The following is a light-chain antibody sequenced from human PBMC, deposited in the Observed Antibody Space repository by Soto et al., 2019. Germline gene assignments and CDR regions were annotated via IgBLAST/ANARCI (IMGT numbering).Light chain of an antibody. CDR2: AAS. CDR3: QQGYSTPPT. CDR1: QSISSY. V-gene: IGKV1-39*01. Sequence: DIQMTQSPSSLSASVGDRVTITCRASQSISSYLNWYQQKPWKAPKLLIYAASSLQSGVPSRFSGSGSGTDFTLTISSLQPEDVATYYCQQGYSTPPTFGGGTKVEIK. J-gene: IGKJ4*01.